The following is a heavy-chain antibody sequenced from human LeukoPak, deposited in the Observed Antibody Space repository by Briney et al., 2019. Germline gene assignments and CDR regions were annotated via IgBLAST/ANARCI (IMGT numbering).Heavy chain of an antibody. V-gene: IGHV4-34*01. CDR3: AREKAMVRGVIQHDAFDI. CDR1: GGSFSDYY. Sequence: PSETLSLTCAVYGGSFSDYYWSWIRQPPGTGLEWIGEINHSGSTNYNPSLKSRVTISLDTSKNQFSLKLSSVTAADTAVYYCAREKAMVRGVIQHDAFDIWAQATMVTVSS. J-gene: IGHJ3*02. CDR2: INHSGST. D-gene: IGHD3-10*01.